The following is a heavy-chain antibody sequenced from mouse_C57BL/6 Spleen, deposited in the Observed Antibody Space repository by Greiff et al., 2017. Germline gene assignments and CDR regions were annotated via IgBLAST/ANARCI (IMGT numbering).Heavy chain of an antibody. CDR2: IDPSDSET. J-gene: IGHJ4*01. CDR1: GYTFTSYW. CDR3: AREGGPYAMDY. V-gene: IGHV1-52*01. Sequence: QVQLKQPGAELVRPGSSVKLSCKASGYTFTSYWMHWVKQRPIQGLEWIGNIDPSDSETHYNQKFKDKATLTVDKSSSTAYMQLSSLTSEDSAVYYCAREGGPYAMDYWGQGTSVTVSS.